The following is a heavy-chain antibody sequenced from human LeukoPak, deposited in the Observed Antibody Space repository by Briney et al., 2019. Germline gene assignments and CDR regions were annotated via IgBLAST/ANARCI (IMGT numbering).Heavy chain of an antibody. V-gene: IGHV1-24*01. D-gene: IGHD1-1*01. CDR3: ATRYPLSIDY. CDR2: FDSEDGET. J-gene: IGHJ4*02. Sequence: ASVKVSCKVSGYALTELSMHWVRQAPGKGLEWMGGFDSEDGETIYAQKFQGRVTMTEDTSTDTAYMELSSLRSEDTAVYYCATRYPLSIDYWGQGTLVTVSS. CDR1: GYALTELS.